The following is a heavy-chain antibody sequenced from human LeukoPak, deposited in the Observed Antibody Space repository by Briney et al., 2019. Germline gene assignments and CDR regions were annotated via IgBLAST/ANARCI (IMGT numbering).Heavy chain of an antibody. CDR1: GASITSYN. CDR2: IYYSGST. D-gene: IGHD2-8*02. V-gene: IGHV4-59*01. J-gene: IGHJ5*02. CDR3: ARLPWYNWFDP. Sequence: SETLSLTCTVSGASITSYNWNWVRQPPGKGLEWIGYIYYSGSTNYNPSLKSRVTISVDTSKNQFSLKLSSVTAADTAVYYCARLPWYNWFDPWGQGTLVTVSS.